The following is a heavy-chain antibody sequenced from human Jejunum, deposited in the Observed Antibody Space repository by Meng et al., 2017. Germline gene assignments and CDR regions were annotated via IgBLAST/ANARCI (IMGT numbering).Heavy chain of an antibody. D-gene: IGHD3-9*01. V-gene: IGHV4-34*01. CDR3: ARGDDWAKSGNF. Sequence: QGHLRQWGAGLLKPSETLSLTCAVYGGSFSDHYLTWICQPPGKGLEWIGEIHPSGRTYYSPSLQSRVTITLDTSKNQFSLTLNSVTAADTAVYYCARGDDWAKSGNFWGQGTLVTVSS. CDR2: IHPSGRT. CDR1: GGSFSDHY. J-gene: IGHJ4*02.